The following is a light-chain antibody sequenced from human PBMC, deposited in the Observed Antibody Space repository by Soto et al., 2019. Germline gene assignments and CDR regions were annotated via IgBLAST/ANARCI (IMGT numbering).Light chain of an antibody. Sequence: EILLTQSPCSLSLSAGEPATLSCRASQTVGTNFLACYQQKPDQAPLLLMFGSSNRATDIPDRFGGSWSGTDFTLTTIRLEHEDDAVNYCQHYSRTLPWTFGQGTKVEIK. J-gene: IGKJ1*01. CDR3: QHYSRTLPWT. CDR2: GSS. CDR1: QTVGTNF. V-gene: IGKV3-20*01.